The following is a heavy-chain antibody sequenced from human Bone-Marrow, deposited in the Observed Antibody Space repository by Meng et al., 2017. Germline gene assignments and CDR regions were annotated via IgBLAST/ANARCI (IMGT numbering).Heavy chain of an antibody. D-gene: IGHD6-13*01. Sequence: SETLSLTCAVYGGSFSGYYWSWIRQPPGKGLEWIGEINHSGSTNYNPSLKSRVTISVDTSKNQFSLQLSSVTAADTAVYYCARGSSSSSWYASYYYYGLAVWGQGDTVNVAS. V-gene: IGHV4-34*01. CDR3: ARGSSSSSWYASYYYYGLAV. CDR2: INHSGST. J-gene: IGHJ6*02. CDR1: GGSFSGYY.